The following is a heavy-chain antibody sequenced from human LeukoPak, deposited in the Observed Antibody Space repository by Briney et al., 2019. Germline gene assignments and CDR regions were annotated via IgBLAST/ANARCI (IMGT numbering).Heavy chain of an antibody. V-gene: IGHV4-39*07. CDR2: IYYSGNT. Sequence: KPSETLSLTCTVSGGSIGSSSYYWGWIRQPPGEGLEWIGSIYYSGNTYYNPSLKSRVTISVDTSKNQFSLKLTSVTAADTAVYYCAREGGFYRPLDYSGQGTLVTVSS. CDR3: AREGGFYRPLDY. D-gene: IGHD3-3*01. J-gene: IGHJ4*02. CDR1: GGSIGSSSYY.